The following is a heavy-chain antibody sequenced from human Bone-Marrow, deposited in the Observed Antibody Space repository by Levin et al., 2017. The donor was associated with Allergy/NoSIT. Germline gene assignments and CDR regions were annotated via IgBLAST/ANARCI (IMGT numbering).Heavy chain of an antibody. J-gene: IGHJ4*02. V-gene: IGHV3-30*03. CDR2: ISHDGHIQ. Sequence: GGSLRLSCAASGFTFSSFNMNWVRQPPGKGLEWVAIISHDGHIQYYADSVKGRFTISRDNSKNTLHLQMNSLRAEDTAVYYCASNSAGEHGYWGQGTLVTVSS. CDR1: GFTFSSFN. D-gene: IGHD1/OR15-1a*01. CDR3: ASNSAGEHGY.